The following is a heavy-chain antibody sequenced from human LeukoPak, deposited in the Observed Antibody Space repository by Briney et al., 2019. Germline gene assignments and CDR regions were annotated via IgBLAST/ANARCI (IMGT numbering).Heavy chain of an antibody. CDR1: GYTFTGYY. J-gene: IGHJ5*02. D-gene: IGHD3-9*01. CDR2: INPNSGGT. CDR3: ARVLYYDILTGYYSWFDP. Sequence: ASVKVSCKASGYTFTGYYMHWVRQAPGQGLEWMGWINPNSGGTNSAQKFQGRVTMTRDTSISTAYMELSRLRSDDTAVYYCARVLYYDILTGYYSWFDPWGQGTLVTVSS. V-gene: IGHV1-2*02.